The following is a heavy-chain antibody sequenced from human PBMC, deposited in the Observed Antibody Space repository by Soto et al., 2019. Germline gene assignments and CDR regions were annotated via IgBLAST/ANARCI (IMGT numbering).Heavy chain of an antibody. CDR1: GGSISSYY. CDR3: AREGTAIRYSGYDYFDY. D-gene: IGHD5-12*01. V-gene: IGHV4-59*01. Sequence: LSLTCTVSGGSISSYYWSWIRQPPGKGLEWIGYIYYSGSTNYNPSLKSRVTISVDTSKNQFSLKLSSVTAADTAVYYCAREGTAIRYSGYDYFDYWGQGTLVTVSS. J-gene: IGHJ4*01. CDR2: IYYSGST.